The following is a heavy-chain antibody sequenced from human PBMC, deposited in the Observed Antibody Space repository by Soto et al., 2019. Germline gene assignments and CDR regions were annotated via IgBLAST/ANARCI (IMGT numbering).Heavy chain of an antibody. CDR2: ISSTTNYI. CDR3: ARESEDLTSNFDY. CDR1: GFIFTRYS. Sequence: LRLSCAASGFIFTRYSMNWVRQAPGKGLEWVSSISSTTNYIYYGDSMKGRFTISRDNAKNSLYLEMNSLRAEDTAVYCCARESEDLTSNFDYWGQGTLVTVSS. V-gene: IGHV3-21*06. J-gene: IGHJ4*02.